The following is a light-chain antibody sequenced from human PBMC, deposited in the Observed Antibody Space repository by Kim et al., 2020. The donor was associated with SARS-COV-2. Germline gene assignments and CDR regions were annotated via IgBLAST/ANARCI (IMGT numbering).Light chain of an antibody. J-gene: IGKJ3*01. CDR1: QDIGTY. CDR3: QQLKNFPLT. CDR2: GAS. Sequence: IQLTQSPSSLSASLGDRVTITCRASQDIGTYLAWYQQKPGQAPKLLIYGASTLEDGVPSKFSGDGSRTEFTLTISSLQSEDLATYFFQQLKNFPLTFGPGTKVDIK. V-gene: IGKV1-9*01.